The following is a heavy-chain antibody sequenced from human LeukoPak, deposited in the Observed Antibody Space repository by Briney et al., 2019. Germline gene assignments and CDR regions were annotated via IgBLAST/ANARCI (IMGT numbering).Heavy chain of an antibody. J-gene: IGHJ4*02. CDR2: IYYSGST. CDR3: ARGRYSTSY. V-gene: IGHV4-59*01. Sequence: SETLSLTCTVSGGSISSYYWSWLRQPPGKGLEWIGYIYYSGSTNYNPSLKSRVTISVDTSKNQFSLKLSSVTAADTAVYYCARGRYSTSYWGQGTLVIVSS. CDR1: GGSISSYY. D-gene: IGHD3-9*01.